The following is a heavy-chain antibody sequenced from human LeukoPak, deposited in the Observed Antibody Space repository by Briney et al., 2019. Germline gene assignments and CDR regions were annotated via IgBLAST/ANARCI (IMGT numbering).Heavy chain of an antibody. D-gene: IGHD6-13*01. Sequence: SVTVSCKASGFTFTRSAMQWVRQARGQRLEWIGWIVVGSGNTNYAQKFQERVTITRDMSTSTAYMELSSLRGDDTAVYYCVREAAASYFDYWGQGTLVTVSS. CDR2: IVVGSGNT. J-gene: IGHJ4*02. CDR1: GFTFTRSA. V-gene: IGHV1-58*02. CDR3: VREAAASYFDY.